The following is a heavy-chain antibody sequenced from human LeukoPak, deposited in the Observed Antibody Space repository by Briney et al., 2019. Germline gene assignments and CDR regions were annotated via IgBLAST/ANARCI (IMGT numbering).Heavy chain of an antibody. CDR3: ARALGIDESVGY. V-gene: IGHV4-59*08. CDR1: GGSISSYY. J-gene: IGHJ4*02. Sequence: PSETLSLTCTVSGGSISSYYWSWIRQPPGKGLEWIGYIYYSGSTNYNPSLKSRVTISVDTSKNQFSLKLSSVTAADTAVYYCARALGIDESVGYWGQGTLVTVSS. CDR2: IYYSGST. D-gene: IGHD7-27*01.